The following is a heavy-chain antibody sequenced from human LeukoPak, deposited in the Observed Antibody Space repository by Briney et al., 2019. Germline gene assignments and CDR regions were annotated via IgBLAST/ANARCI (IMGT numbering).Heavy chain of an antibody. CDR1: GFTFSNYG. D-gene: IGHD3-22*01. CDR2: ISGSGGST. CDR3: AKDRRITMIVVQ. Sequence: GGSLRLSCAASGFTFSNYGMSWVRQAPGKGLEWVSGISGSGGSTYYADSAKGRFTISRDNSKNTLYLQMNSLRAEDTAVYYCAKDRRITMIVVQWGQGTMVTVSS. V-gene: IGHV3-23*01. J-gene: IGHJ3*01.